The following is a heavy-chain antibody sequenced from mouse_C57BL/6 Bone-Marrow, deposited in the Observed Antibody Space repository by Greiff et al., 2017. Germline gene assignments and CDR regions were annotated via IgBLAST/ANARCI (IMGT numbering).Heavy chain of an antibody. CDR3: ARRIYYYGSSYVDWCFDV. V-gene: IGHV1-7*01. J-gene: IGHJ1*03. CDR1: GYTFTSYW. Sequence: QVQLQQSGAELAKPGASVKLSCKASGYTFTSYWMHWVKQRPGQGLEWIGYINPSSGYTKYNQKFKDKATLTADKSSSTAYMQLSSLTYEDSAVYYCARRIYYYGSSYVDWCFDVWGTGTTVTVSA. CDR2: INPSSGYT. D-gene: IGHD1-1*01.